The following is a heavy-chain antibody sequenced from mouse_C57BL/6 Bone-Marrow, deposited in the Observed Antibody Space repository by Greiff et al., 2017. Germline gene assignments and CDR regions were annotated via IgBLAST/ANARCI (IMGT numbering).Heavy chain of an antibody. CDR3: ARPTIVTFDV. J-gene: IGHJ1*03. Sequence: QVQLQQPGAELVMPGASVKLSCKASGYTFTSYWMPWVKQRPGQGLEWIGEIDPSDSYTNYNQKFKGKATLTVDTSSSTAYMQLSSLTSEDSAVYYCARPTIVTFDVWGTGTTGTVSS. CDR2: IDPSDSYT. V-gene: IGHV1-69*01. CDR1: GYTFTSYW. D-gene: IGHD2-5*01.